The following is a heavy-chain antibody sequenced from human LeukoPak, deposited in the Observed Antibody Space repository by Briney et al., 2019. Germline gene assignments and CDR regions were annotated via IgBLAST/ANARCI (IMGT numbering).Heavy chain of an antibody. D-gene: IGHD2-2*03. Sequence: SETLSLTCAVYGGSFSGYYWSWIRQPPGKGLEWIGEINHSGSTNYNPSLKSRVTISVDTSKKQFSLKLNSMTAADTAVYYCARGTSWISPDWYMDVWGEGTTVTVSS. CDR3: ARGTSWISPDWYMDV. J-gene: IGHJ6*03. CDR2: INHSGST. CDR1: GGSFSGYY. V-gene: IGHV4-34*01.